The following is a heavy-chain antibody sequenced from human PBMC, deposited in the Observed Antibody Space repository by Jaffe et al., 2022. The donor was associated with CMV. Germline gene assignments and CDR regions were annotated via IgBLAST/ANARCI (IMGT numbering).Heavy chain of an antibody. Sequence: EVQLVESGGGLVQPGRSLRLSCAASGFTFDDYAMHWVRQAPGKGLEWVSGISWNSGSIGYADSVKGRFTISRDNAKNSLYLQMNSLRAEDTALYYCAKEYYDSSYWGQGTLVTVSS. V-gene: IGHV3-9*01. CDR1: GFTFDDYA. CDR2: ISWNSGSI. D-gene: IGHD3-22*01. CDR3: AKEYYDSSY. J-gene: IGHJ4*02.